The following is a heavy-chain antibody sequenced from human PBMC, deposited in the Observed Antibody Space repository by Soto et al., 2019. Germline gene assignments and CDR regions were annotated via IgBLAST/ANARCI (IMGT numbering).Heavy chain of an antibody. V-gene: IGHV4-61*01. J-gene: IGHJ2*01. CDR3: AGGRDDYVGWYFDL. Sequence: PSETMSLTCSVCSEAVVSGLDFGFGIQQSPVRGLEWIGNIYYSGSTNLNPSLKSRVTMSLDTSKKQFSLKLSSVTAADTAIYYCAGGRDDYVGWYFDLWGRGTLVTVSS. CDR1: SEAVVSGLDF. CDR2: IYYSGST. D-gene: IGHD4-17*01.